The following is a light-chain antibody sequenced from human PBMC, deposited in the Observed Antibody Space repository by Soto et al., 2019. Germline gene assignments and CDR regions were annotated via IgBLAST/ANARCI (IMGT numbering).Light chain of an antibody. Sequence: EIVLTQSPGTLSLSPGERATLSCRASQSVSSYLAWYQQKPGQAPRLLIYGASSRATGIPDRFSGSGPGTDFTLIISRLEPEDVAVYYCQQYGSLPKTFGQGTKVDIK. V-gene: IGKV3-20*01. CDR2: GAS. CDR3: QQYGSLPKT. CDR1: QSVSSY. J-gene: IGKJ1*01.